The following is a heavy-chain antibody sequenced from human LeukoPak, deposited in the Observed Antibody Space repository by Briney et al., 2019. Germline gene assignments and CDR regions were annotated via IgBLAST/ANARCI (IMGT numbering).Heavy chain of an antibody. J-gene: IGHJ4*02. Sequence: VKVSCKASGGTFSSYTISWVRQAPGQGLERMGRIIPILGIANYAQKFQGRVTITADKSTSTAYMELSSLRSEDTAVYYCARADSDITIFGVVRCDYWGQGTVGTVSS. CDR3: ARADSDITIFGVVRCDY. CDR2: IIPILGIA. V-gene: IGHV1-69*02. CDR1: GGTFSSYT. D-gene: IGHD3-3*01.